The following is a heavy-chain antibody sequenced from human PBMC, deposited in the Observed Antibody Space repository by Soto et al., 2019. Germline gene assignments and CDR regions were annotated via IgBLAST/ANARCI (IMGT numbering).Heavy chain of an antibody. D-gene: IGHD6-25*01. J-gene: IGHJ3*02. V-gene: IGHV3-7*05. CDR1: EFAFSSYW. CDR2: IRKDGSQR. Sequence: EVQLVESGGGLVQPAGSLTLSCAASEFAFSSYWMTWLRHAPGKGLELVANIRKDGSQRSYLDSVRGRFTISRDNSKNSLYLQMNSLRAEDTALYFCARDVSPGSSGLYFDAFDIWGQGTMVTVSS. CDR3: ARDVSPGSSGLYFDAFDI.